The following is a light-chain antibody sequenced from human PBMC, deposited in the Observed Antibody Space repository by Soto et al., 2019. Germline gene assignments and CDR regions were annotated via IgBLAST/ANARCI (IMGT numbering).Light chain of an antibody. CDR1: QSVSSSF. J-gene: IGKJ2*01. CDR3: QQYGSSPMYT. Sequence: EIVLTQSPGTLSLSPGERATLSCRARQSVSSSFLAWYQQKPGQAPRLLIYAASSRATGIPDRFSGSVSGTDFTLTISRLEPEDFAVYYCQQYGSSPMYTFGQGTKLEIK. V-gene: IGKV3-20*01. CDR2: AAS.